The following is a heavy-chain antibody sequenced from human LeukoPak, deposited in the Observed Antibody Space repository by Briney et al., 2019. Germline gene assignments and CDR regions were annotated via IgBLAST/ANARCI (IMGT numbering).Heavy chain of an antibody. CDR3: TTGVTMVRARGVIDAFDI. D-gene: IGHD3-10*01. J-gene: IGHJ3*02. CDR1: GFTFSRYW. Sequence: GGSLRLSCAAAGFTFSRYWMSWVRQAKGKGLECVAKIKEDGSEKHYVDSVKGRFTISRDNAKNSLYLQMNSLKTEDTAVYYCTTGVTMVRARGVIDAFDIWGQGTMVTVSS. V-gene: IGHV3-7*03. CDR2: IKEDGSEK.